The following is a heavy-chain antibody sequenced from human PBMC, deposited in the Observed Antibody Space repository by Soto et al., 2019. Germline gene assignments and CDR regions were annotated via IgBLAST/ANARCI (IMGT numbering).Heavy chain of an antibody. CDR2: IIPIFGTA. J-gene: IGHJ6*02. CDR1: GGTFSSYA. Sequence: QVQLVQSGAEVKKPGSSVKVSCKASGGTFSSYAISWVRQAPGQGLEWMGGIIPIFGTANYAQKFQGRVTITADESTSXAYMELSSLRSEDTAVYYCARSPLAGDYKHYGMDVWGQGTTVTVSS. V-gene: IGHV1-69*12. CDR3: ARSPLAGDYKHYGMDV. D-gene: IGHD4-17*01.